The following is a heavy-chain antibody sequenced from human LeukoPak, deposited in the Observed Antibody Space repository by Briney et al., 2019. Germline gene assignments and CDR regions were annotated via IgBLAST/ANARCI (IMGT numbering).Heavy chain of an antibody. CDR2: VYSGDSDT. Sequence: GESPKISCKGSGYSITSYWIGCVRQMAPRGLEWRGTVYSGDSDTRYSPSFQGQVTISADKSISTAYLQWSSLKASDTAMYYCTRVSVVGTLSYFQHWGQGTLVTVSS. J-gene: IGHJ1*01. CDR1: GYSITSYW. D-gene: IGHD6-19*01. CDR3: TRVSVVGTLSYFQH. V-gene: IGHV5-51*01.